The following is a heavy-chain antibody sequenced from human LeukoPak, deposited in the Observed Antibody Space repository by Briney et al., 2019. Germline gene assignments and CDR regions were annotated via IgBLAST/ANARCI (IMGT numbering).Heavy chain of an antibody. J-gene: IGHJ4*02. V-gene: IGHV3-64*01. CDR3: ARDAGYCSGGSCPTYYFDY. CDR1: GFTFSSYD. CDR2: ISSNGGST. Sequence: GGTLRPSCAASGFTFSSYDMHWVRQAPGKGLEYVLAISSNGGSTYYANSVKGRFTISRDNSKNTLYLQMGSLRAEDMAVYYCARDAGYCSGGSCPTYYFDYWGQGTLVTVSS. D-gene: IGHD2-15*01.